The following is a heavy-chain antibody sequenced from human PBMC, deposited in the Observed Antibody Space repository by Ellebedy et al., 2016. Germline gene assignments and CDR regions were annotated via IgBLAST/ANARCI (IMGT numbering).Heavy chain of an antibody. CDR2: LYSGGTI. CDR1: GFTVSGNY. J-gene: IGHJ4*02. CDR3: AKGNAIPGPEPLDF. Sequence: GGSLRLSCAASGFTVSGNYMSWVRQAPGKGLEWVSTLYSGGTILYADSVKGRFTISRDNSKNTLYLQMNSLTVEDTDVYYCAKGNAIPGPEPLDFWGQGTLVTVSS. V-gene: IGHV3-66*01. D-gene: IGHD1-14*01.